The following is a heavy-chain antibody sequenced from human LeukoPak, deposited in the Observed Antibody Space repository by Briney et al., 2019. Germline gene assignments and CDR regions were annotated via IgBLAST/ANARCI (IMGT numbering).Heavy chain of an antibody. Sequence: GGSLRLSCAASRFTFSSYWMTWVRQAPGKGLEWVANIKQDGSEKYYVDSVRGRFTISRDNAKNSLYLQMNSLRVGDTAIYYCAREEYQVLLDWGQGILVTVAS. D-gene: IGHD2-15*01. J-gene: IGHJ4*02. CDR2: IKQDGSEK. CDR1: RFTFSSYW. CDR3: AREEYQVLLD. V-gene: IGHV3-7*01.